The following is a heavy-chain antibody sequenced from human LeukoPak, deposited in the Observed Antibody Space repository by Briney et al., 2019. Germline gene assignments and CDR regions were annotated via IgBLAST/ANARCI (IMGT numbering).Heavy chain of an antibody. D-gene: IGHD4-17*01. V-gene: IGHV4-39*01. CDR1: GGSINNYY. CDR2: IYYSGST. J-gene: IGHJ4*02. CDR3: ARTKNGYGERNFDD. Sequence: PSETLSLTCTVSGGSINNYYWGWIRQPPGKGLEWIGTIYYSGSTYYNPSLKSRVTISVDTSKKQFSLTLSSVTAADTAVYYCARTKNGYGERNFDDWGQGTLVTVSS.